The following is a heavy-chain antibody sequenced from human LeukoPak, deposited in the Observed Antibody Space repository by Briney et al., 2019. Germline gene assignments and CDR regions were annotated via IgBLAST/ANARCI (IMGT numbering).Heavy chain of an antibody. D-gene: IGHD5-18*01. V-gene: IGHV3-23*01. CDR3: ARDGSSGDSYGFGWFDP. CDR2: IRGSGGST. J-gene: IGHJ5*02. CDR1: GFTFSSYA. Sequence: GGSLRLSCAASGFTFSSYAMSWVCQAPGKGLEWVSAIRGSGGSTYYADSVKGRFTISRDNAKNSLYLQMNSLRAEDTAVYYCARDGSSGDSYGFGWFDPWGQGTLVTVSS.